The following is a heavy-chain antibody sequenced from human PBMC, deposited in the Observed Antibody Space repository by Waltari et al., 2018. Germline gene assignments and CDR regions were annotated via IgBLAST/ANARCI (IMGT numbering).Heavy chain of an antibody. V-gene: IGHV3-7*03. D-gene: IGHD3-16*01. CDR2: IKQDGTEQ. Sequence: DVQLPASGGGLVQPGGSLRLSCEVSGFTFYPFWMTWLRQVPGKGLEWVANIKQDGTEQYFVDSFKGRFTISRDNAKRSLYLQMNNLRVDDTAMYYCARGGGDGQVHHWGQGTLVTVSS. CDR3: ARGGGDGQVHH. CDR1: GFTFYPFW. J-gene: IGHJ4*02.